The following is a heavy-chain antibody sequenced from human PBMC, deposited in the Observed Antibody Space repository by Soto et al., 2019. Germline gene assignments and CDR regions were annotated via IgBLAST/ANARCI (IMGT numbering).Heavy chain of an antibody. D-gene: IGHD3-3*01. CDR2: FIPVYRTL. Sequence: SVKVSCKASGGSFGKSAINWVRQTPGQGLEWLGGFIPVYRTLNYAQKFQGRVTITADESTGTAYMTLSSLASVDTAVYYCATGVIWIGYFTVDSWGQGTLVTVSS. CDR1: GGSFGKSA. J-gene: IGHJ4*02. CDR3: ATGVIWIGYFTVDS. V-gene: IGHV1-69*13.